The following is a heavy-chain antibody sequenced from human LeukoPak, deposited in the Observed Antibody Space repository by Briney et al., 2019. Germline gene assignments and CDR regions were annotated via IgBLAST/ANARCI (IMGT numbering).Heavy chain of an antibody. J-gene: IGHJ4*02. D-gene: IGHD3-10*02. V-gene: IGHV3-74*01. Sequence: NXDXSXXXYAXSVKXRXTISXDNAKNTLYLQMNSLRAEXTAVYXCGRDDDRVRGVIDYWGQGTLVTVSS. CDR2: NXDXSXX. CDR3: GRDDDRVRGVIDY.